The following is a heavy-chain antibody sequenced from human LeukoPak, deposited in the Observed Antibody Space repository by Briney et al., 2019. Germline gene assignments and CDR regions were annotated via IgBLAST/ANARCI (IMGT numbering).Heavy chain of an antibody. CDR1: GYSFTSYY. V-gene: IGHV1-46*04. Sequence: ASVKVSCKASGYSFTSYYMHWVRQAPGQGLQWMAIINVNGGTSTYAQKLQGRLTMARDTSTSTVYMELSSLRSEDTAVYYCARSYYYDSSAYSPDYWGQGTLVTVSS. CDR2: INVNGGTS. D-gene: IGHD3-22*01. J-gene: IGHJ4*02. CDR3: ARSYYYDSSAYSPDY.